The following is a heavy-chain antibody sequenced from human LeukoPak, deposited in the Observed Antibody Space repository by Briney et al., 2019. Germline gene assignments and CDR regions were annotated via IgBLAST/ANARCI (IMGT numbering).Heavy chain of an antibody. D-gene: IGHD3-9*01. CDR1: GGSISSYY. Sequence: PSETLSLTCTVSGGSISSYYWSWIRQHAGKGLEWFGYIHDSGSTDYNPSLKSRVSISRHTSKNQFSLRLSSVTAADTAVYYCARVNYDIFYYYGVDVWGQGTSVTVSS. CDR3: ARVNYDIFYYYGVDV. CDR2: IHDSGST. V-gene: IGHV4-59*06. J-gene: IGHJ6*02.